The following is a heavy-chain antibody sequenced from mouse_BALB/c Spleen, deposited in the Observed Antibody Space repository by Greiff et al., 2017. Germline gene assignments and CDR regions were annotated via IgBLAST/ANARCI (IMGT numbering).Heavy chain of an antibody. V-gene: IGHV5-12-2*01. CDR1: GFTFSSYT. D-gene: IGHD2-14*01. CDR2: ISNGGGST. Sequence: EVQVVESGGGLVQPGGSLKLSCAASGFTFSSYTMSWVRQTPEKRLEWVAYISNGGGSTYYPDTVKGRFTISRDNAKNTLYLQMSSLKSEDTAMYYCASCYRGEAWFAYWGQGTLVTVSA. J-gene: IGHJ3*01. CDR3: ASCYRGEAWFAY.